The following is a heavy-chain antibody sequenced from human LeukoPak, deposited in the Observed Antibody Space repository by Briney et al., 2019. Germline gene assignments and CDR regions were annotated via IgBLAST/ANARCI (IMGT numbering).Heavy chain of an antibody. V-gene: IGHV3-23*01. Sequence: GGSLRLSCAASGFTFSSYAMSWVRQAPGKGLEWVSAISGSGGSTYYADSVKGRFTISRDNSKNTLYLQMNSLRAEDTAVYYCAKGRTPRVVVVAATLDGFDYWGQGTLDTVSS. CDR2: ISGSGGST. J-gene: IGHJ4*02. CDR3: AKGRTPRVVVVAATLDGFDY. D-gene: IGHD2-15*01. CDR1: GFTFSSYA.